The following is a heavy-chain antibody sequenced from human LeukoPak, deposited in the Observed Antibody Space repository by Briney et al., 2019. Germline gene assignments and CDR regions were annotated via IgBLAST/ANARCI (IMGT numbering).Heavy chain of an antibody. V-gene: IGHV1-2*02. CDR1: GYTFTGHY. J-gene: IGHJ5*02. CDR2: INPDSGGT. CDR3: ARGGDGYKSPWFDP. D-gene: IGHD5-24*01. Sequence: ASVTVSCKASGYTFTGHYMQWVRQAPGQGLEWMGWINPDSGGTNYAQKFQGRVTMTRDTSISTAYMELNRLRSDDTAVYYCARGGDGYKSPWFDPWGQGTLVTVSS.